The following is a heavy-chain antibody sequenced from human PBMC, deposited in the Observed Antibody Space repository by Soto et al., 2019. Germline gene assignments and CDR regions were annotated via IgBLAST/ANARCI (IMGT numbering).Heavy chain of an antibody. CDR2: IGESGTPT. D-gene: IGHD2-2*01. CDR1: GFTFSSYA. V-gene: IGHV3-23*01. J-gene: IGHJ6*02. CDR3: ARYIPGVRYYGMDA. Sequence: PVGSLRLSCAASGFTFSSYAMKWVRQAPGKGLEWVSLIGESGTPTYYADSVKGRFTISRDNSGNTLFLEMYSLRAEDTAVYYCARYIPGVRYYGMDAWGQGTTVTVSS.